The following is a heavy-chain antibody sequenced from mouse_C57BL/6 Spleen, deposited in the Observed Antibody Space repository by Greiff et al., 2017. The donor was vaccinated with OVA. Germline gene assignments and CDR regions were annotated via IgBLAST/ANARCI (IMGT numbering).Heavy chain of an antibody. J-gene: IGHJ4*01. CDR3: ARQENWAHYAMDY. Sequence: EVQGVESGGGLVQPGGSLKLSCAASGFTFSDYYMYWVRQTPEKRLEWVAYISNGGGSTYYPDTVKGRFTISRDNAKNTLYLQMSRLKSEDTAMYYCARQENWAHYAMDYWGQGTSVPVSS. CDR2: ISNGGGST. V-gene: IGHV5-12*01. CDR1: GFTFSDYY. D-gene: IGHD4-1*01.